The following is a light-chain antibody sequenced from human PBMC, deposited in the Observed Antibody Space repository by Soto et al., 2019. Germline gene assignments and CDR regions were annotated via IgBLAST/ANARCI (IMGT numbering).Light chain of an antibody. CDR2: VTS. J-gene: IGKJ4*01. CDR3: QQYNKWPLT. V-gene: IGKV3-15*01. Sequence: EIVMTLSPATLSVSPGERATLSCRASQSVSSNLAWYQQKPGQAPRLLIYVTSTRATGIPARFSGSGSGTDFTLTISTLQSEDFAVYYCQQYNKWPLTFGGGTKVEIK. CDR1: QSVSSN.